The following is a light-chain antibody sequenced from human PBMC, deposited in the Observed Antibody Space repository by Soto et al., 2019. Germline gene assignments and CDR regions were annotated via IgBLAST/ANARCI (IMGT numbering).Light chain of an antibody. CDR3: QQRSNWPT. Sequence: EFVVTQPRATLSLSPGETDTLSCRASQSVSSYLAWYGQKPGKAPMLLIYDASNRATGIAARFSGSGSGTDVTLTISSLEPEDFAVYYCQQRSNWPTFGGGTKVDIK. J-gene: IGKJ4*01. CDR2: DAS. CDR1: QSVSSY. V-gene: IGKV3-11*01.